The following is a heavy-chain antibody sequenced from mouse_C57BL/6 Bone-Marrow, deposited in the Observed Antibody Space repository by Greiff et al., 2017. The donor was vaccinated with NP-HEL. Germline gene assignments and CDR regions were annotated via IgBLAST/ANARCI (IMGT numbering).Heavy chain of an antibody. CDR3: ARSDYYGYDEAY. V-gene: IGHV1-64*01. J-gene: IGHJ3*01. CDR2: IHPNSGST. D-gene: IGHD2-2*01. CDR1: GYTFTSYW. Sequence: QVQLQQPGAELVKPGASVKLSCKASGYTFTSYWMHWVKQRPGQGLEWIGMIHPNSGSTNYNEKFKSKATLTVDKSSSTAYMQLSSLTSEDAAVDDCARSDYYGYDEAYWGQGTLVTVSA.